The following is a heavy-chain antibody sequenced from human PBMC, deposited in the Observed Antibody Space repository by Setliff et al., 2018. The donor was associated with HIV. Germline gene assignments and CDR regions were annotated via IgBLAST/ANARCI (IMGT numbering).Heavy chain of an antibody. CDR3: ARGPRSPLVNKFRVTPAFDY. V-gene: IGHV4-34*01. CDR1: GGSFSGHY. Sequence: KPSETLSLTCAVYGGSFSGHYWSWIRQTPGKGLEWIGDISHSGSTNYNPSLKSRVTISVDTSKNQFSLRLTSVTAADTAVYFCARGPRSPLVNKFRVTPAFDYWGQGTLVTVSS. D-gene: IGHD2-21*02. J-gene: IGHJ4*01. CDR2: ISHSGST.